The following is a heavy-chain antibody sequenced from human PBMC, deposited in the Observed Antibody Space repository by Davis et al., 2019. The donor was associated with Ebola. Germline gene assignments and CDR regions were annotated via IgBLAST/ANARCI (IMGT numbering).Heavy chain of an antibody. CDR2: IWYDESNS. D-gene: IGHD4-17*01. CDR1: GFTFDAFG. Sequence: GESLKISCVASGFTFDAFGMNWVRQAPGKGPEWVATIWYDESNSYYADSVKGRFTISRDDSKNTLYLQMNSLRAEDTAVYYCARDSDYGYYHGMDVWGQGTTVTVSS. CDR3: ARDSDYGYYHGMDV. V-gene: IGHV3-33*01. J-gene: IGHJ6*02.